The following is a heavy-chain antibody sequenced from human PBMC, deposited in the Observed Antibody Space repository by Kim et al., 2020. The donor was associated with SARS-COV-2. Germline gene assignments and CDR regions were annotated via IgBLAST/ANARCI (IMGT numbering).Heavy chain of an antibody. J-gene: IGHJ6*02. CDR3: ARDGRVGVYYYYYGMDV. D-gene: IGHD3-10*01. V-gene: IGHV1-18*01. Sequence: ASVKVSCNASGYTFTSYGISWVRQAPGQGLEWMGWVSPYNGNTNYAQKLQGRVTMTTDKSTSTAYMELRSLRSDDTAVYYCARDGRVGVYYYYYGMDVWGQGTTVTVAS. CDR1: GYTFTSYG. CDR2: VSPYNGNT.